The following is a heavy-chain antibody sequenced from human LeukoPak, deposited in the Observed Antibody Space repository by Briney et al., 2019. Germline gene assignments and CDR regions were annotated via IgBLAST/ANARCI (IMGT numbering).Heavy chain of an antibody. CDR3: ARDVQWLQYDY. CDR1: GGSISSYY. Sequence: PSETLSLTYTVTGGSISSYYWSWIRQPPGKGLEWIGYIYYSGSTNYNPSLKSRVTISVDTSKNQFSLKLSSVTAADTAVYYCARDVQWLQYDYWGQGTLVTVSS. J-gene: IGHJ4*02. V-gene: IGHV4-59*01. CDR2: IYYSGST. D-gene: IGHD3-22*01.